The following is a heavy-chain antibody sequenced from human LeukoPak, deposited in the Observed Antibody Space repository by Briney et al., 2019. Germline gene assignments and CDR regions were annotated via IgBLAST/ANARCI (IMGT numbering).Heavy chain of an antibody. D-gene: IGHD3-10*01. CDR1: GYTFTSYD. CDR2: MNPNTGNT. CDR3: ARGERVFRGGIDYYFDY. V-gene: IGHV1-8*01. Sequence: GASVKVPCKTSGYTFTSYDINWVRQATGQGLEWMGWMNPNTGNTGHAQKFQGRVTMTRNTSISTAYMELSSLSSEDTAMYYCARGERVFRGGIDYYFDYWGQGTLVTVSS. J-gene: IGHJ4*02.